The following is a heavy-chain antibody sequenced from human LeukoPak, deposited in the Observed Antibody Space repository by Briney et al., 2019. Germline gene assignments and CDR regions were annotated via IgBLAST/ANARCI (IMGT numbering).Heavy chain of an antibody. J-gene: IGHJ4*02. CDR2: IYWDDDK. Sequence: SGPTLVNPTQTLTLTCTFSGFSLSTSGVGVGWIRQPPGKALEWLALIYWDDDKRYSPSLKSRLTITKDTSKNQVVLTMTNMDPVDTAKYFCAQTLVILRFGELSNPANSFDYWGQGTLVTVSS. D-gene: IGHD3-10*01. CDR1: GFSLSTSGVG. V-gene: IGHV2-5*02. CDR3: AQTLVILRFGELSNPANSFDY.